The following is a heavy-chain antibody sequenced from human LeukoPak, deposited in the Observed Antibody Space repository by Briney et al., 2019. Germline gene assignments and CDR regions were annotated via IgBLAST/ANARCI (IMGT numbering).Heavy chain of an antibody. D-gene: IGHD2-2*01. CDR3: ARVGYCSSTSCPLDYYYGMDV. J-gene: IGHJ6*02. CDR1: GYIFTSYG. CDR2: ISVYNGNT. Sequence: ASVKVSCKASGYIFTSYGISWVRQAPGQGLEWMGWISVYNGNTNYPQRLQGRVTMTRNTSISTAYMELSSLRSEDTAVYYCARVGYCSSTSCPLDYYYGMDVWGQGTTGTVSS. V-gene: IGHV1-18*01.